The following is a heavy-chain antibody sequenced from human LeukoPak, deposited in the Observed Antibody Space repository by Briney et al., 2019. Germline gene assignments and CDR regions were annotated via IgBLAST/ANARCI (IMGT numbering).Heavy chain of an antibody. Sequence: ASVKVSCKASGYTFTGYYMHWVRQAPGQGLEWMGWINPNSGGTNYAQKFQGRVTMTRDTSISTAYMELGRLRSDDTAVYYCARVLRSKLLWFGELLSPDYWGQGTLVTVSS. D-gene: IGHD3-10*01. J-gene: IGHJ4*02. CDR1: GYTFTGYY. CDR2: INPNSGGT. CDR3: ARVLRSKLLWFGELLSPDY. V-gene: IGHV1-2*02.